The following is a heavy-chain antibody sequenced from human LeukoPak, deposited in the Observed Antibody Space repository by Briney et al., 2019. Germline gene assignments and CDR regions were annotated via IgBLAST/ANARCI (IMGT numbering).Heavy chain of an antibody. V-gene: IGHV3-13*01. Sequence: PGGSLRLSCAASGFTFSTYDMHWVRQATGKGLEWVSAIDTTGDTYYPGSVKGRFTISRENAKNSLYLQMNSLRAGDTAVYYCARDRGGGHMGVWGKGTTVTISS. D-gene: IGHD2-15*01. CDR2: IDTTGDT. J-gene: IGHJ6*03. CDR1: GFTFSTYD. CDR3: ARDRGGGHMGV.